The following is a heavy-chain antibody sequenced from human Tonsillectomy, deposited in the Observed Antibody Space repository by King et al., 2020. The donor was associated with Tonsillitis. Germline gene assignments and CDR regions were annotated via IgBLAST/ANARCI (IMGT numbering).Heavy chain of an antibody. D-gene: IGHD5-12*01. CDR3: ARAIINSGYDWKFVY. CDR2: IHYSGSS. CDR1: GGSISSYY. Sequence: QLQESGPGLVKPSETLSLTCTVSGGSISSYYWSWIRQPPGKGLELIGYIHYSGSSDYNPSLKSRVTISVDTSKNPFSLKLSSVTAADTAVYYCARAIINSGYDWKFVYWGQGTLVTVAS. J-gene: IGHJ4*02. V-gene: IGHV4-59*01.